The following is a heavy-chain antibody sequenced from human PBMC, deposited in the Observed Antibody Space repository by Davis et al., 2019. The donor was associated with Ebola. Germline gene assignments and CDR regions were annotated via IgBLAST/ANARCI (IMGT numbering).Heavy chain of an antibody. D-gene: IGHD3-10*01. J-gene: IGHJ4*02. CDR3: AKGKFSGMSNTFEY. Sequence: GESLKISCAASGFTVSNYDMSWVRQAPGKGLEWVSSISGSGTITHYADSVKGRFTISRDSSRNTLSLQMNSLRVEDTALYYCAKGKFSGMSNTFEYWGQGTLVTVSS. CDR1: GFTVSNYD. CDR2: ISGSGTIT. V-gene: IGHV3-23*01.